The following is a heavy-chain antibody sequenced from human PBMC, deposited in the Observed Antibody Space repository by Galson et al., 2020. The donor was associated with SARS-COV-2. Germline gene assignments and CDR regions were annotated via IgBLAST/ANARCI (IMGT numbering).Heavy chain of an antibody. Sequence: GESLKISCAASGFTFSDHYMSWIRQAPGKGLEWVSYISGGSTYANYADSVKGRFTISRDNTKNSLYLQMNSLRAEDTAVYYCARVGYGSSWFFDYWGQGTPVTVSS. CDR1: GFTFSDHY. CDR3: ARVGYGSSWFFDY. J-gene: IGHJ4*02. CDR2: ISGGSTYA. V-gene: IGHV3-11*06. D-gene: IGHD6-13*01.